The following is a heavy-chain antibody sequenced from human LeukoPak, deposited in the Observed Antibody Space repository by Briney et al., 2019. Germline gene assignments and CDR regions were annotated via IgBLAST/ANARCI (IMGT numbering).Heavy chain of an antibody. J-gene: IGHJ4*02. Sequence: SETLSLTCPVSGGSTSSYSWGWIRQPPGKGLEGMGSIYYSGSTNNNPSLKSRVTISVDTSKNHFSLKLSSVTAADTAVYYCAIASRDGFGFRYWGQGTLITVSS. CDR1: GGSTSSYS. CDR3: AIASRDGFGFRY. CDR2: IYYSGST. V-gene: IGHV4-59*08. D-gene: IGHD5-24*01.